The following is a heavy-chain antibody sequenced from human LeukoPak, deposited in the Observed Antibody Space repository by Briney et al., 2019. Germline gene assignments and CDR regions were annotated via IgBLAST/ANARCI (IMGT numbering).Heavy chain of an antibody. CDR2: IYYSGST. D-gene: IGHD5-18*01. J-gene: IGHJ4*02. V-gene: IGHV4-39*07. CDR3: ARGRQQLRLDY. Sequence: PSETLSLTCTVSGGSISSSIYYWGWIRQPPGKGLEWIGSIYYSGSTNYNPSLKSRVTISVDTSKNQFSLKLSSVTAADTAVYYCARGRQQLRLDYWGQGTLVTVSS. CDR1: GGSISSSIYY.